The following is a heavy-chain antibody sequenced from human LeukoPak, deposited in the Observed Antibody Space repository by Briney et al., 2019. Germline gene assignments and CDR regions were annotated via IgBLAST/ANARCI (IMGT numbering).Heavy chain of an antibody. CDR1: GFTFDDYA. J-gene: IGHJ4*02. CDR3: AKDKKVGATESSLFDY. CDR2: ISWNSGSI. D-gene: IGHD1-26*01. Sequence: GGSLRLSCAASGFTFDDYAMHWVRQAPGKGLEWVSGISWNSGSIVYADSVKGRFTISRDNAKNSLYLQIDSLRAEDTALYYCAKDKKVGATESSLFDYWGQGTLVTVSS. V-gene: IGHV3-9*01.